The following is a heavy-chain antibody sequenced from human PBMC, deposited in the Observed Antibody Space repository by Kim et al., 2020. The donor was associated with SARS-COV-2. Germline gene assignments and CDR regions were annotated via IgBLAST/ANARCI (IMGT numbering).Heavy chain of an antibody. Sequence: ASVKVSCKASGYTFTSYDINWVRQATGQGLEWMGWMNPNSGNTGYAQKFQGRVTMTRNTSISTAYMELSSLRSEDTAVYYCARGPENTVSVSYGMDVWGQGTTVTVSS. CDR1: GYTFTSYD. V-gene: IGHV1-8*01. D-gene: IGHD4-4*01. CDR3: ARGPENTVSVSYGMDV. CDR2: MNPNSGNT. J-gene: IGHJ6*02.